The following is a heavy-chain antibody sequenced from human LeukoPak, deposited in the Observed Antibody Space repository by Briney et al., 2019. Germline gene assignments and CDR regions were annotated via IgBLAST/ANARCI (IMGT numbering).Heavy chain of an antibody. J-gene: IGHJ3*02. CDR1: GFTFDDYA. V-gene: IGHV3-9*01. D-gene: IGHD1/OR15-1a*01. CDR3: ARNTQDAFDI. Sequence: GGSLRLSCAASGFTFDDYAMNWVRQAPGKGLEWVSGISWNSGSIGYADSVKGRFTISRDNAKNSLYLQMNSLRAEDTALYYCARNTQDAFDIWGQGTMVTVSS. CDR2: ISWNSGSI.